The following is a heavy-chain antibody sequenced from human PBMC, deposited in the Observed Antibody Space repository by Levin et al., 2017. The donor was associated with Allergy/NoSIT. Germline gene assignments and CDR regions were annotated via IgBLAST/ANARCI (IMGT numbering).Heavy chain of an antibody. CDR2: ISYDGSNK. Sequence: SGGSLRLSCAASGFTFSSYAMHWVRQAPGKGLEWVAVISYDGSNKYYADSVKGRFTISRDNSKNTLYLQMNSLRAEDTAVYYTVTTSFDYWGQGTLVTVSS. CDR3: VTTSFDY. CDR1: GFTFSSYA. D-gene: IGHD4-17*01. J-gene: IGHJ4*02. V-gene: IGHV3-30-3*01.